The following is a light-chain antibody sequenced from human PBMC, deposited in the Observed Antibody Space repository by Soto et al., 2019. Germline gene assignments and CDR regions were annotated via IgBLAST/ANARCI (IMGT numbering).Light chain of an antibody. J-gene: IGKJ3*01. Sequence: EIVLTQSPATLSLSPGERATLSCRASQSVSSYLAWYQQKPGQAPRLLIYDASNRATGIPARFSGSGSGTDFTLTISSLQPEDVATYYCQKYNSAPFTFGPGNKVDIK. CDR3: QKYNSAPFT. CDR2: DAS. CDR1: QSVSSY. V-gene: IGKV3-11*01.